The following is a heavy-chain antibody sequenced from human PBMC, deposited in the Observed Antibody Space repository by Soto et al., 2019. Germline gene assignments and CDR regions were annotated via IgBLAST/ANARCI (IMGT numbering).Heavy chain of an antibody. J-gene: IGHJ4*02. D-gene: IGHD6-19*01. V-gene: IGHV4-30-2*01. Sequence: CLTWAVSGGYISSGGYSWSSIRQPPGKGLEWIGYIYHSGSTYYSPSLKSRVTISVDRSKNKFALKLSSVTAADTAVYYCARDGCSGWYSYWGQGTLVTVSS. CDR2: IYHSGST. CDR3: ARDGCSGWYSY. CDR1: GGYISSGGYS.